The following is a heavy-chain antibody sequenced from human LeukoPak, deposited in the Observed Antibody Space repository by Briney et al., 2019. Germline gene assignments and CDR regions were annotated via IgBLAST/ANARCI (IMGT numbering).Heavy chain of an antibody. CDR3: ARGDSMVRGVIPFDY. D-gene: IGHD3-10*01. CDR1: GGSISSYY. V-gene: IGHV4-59*01. CDR2: IYYSGST. J-gene: IGHJ4*02. Sequence: SETLSLTCTVSGGSISSYYWSWIRQPPGKGLEWIGYIYYSGSTNYNPSLESRVTISVDTSKNQFSLKLSSVTAADTAVYYCARGDSMVRGVIPFDYWGQGTLVTVSS.